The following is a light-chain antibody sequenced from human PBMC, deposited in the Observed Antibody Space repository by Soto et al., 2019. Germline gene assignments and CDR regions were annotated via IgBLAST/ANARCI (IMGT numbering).Light chain of an antibody. Sequence: IVLTQSPATLSLSPGERATLSCRASQSFSSYLAWYQQKPGQAPKLLIYDASKRATGIPARFSGRGSGTDFTLTSSSLEPEDFACYYCQQRSNWPPVITFGQGTRLEIK. CDR1: QSFSSY. CDR3: QQRSNWPPVIT. CDR2: DAS. J-gene: IGKJ5*01. V-gene: IGKV3-11*01.